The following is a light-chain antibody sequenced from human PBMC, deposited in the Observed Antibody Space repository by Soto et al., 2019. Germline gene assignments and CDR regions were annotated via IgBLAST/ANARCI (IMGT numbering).Light chain of an antibody. V-gene: IGKV1-5*01. CDR2: DXS. Sequence: DIQMTQSPSSLSASVGDRVTVAXRARPSIPCWLAWYQQEQGXPPNXXXADXSSLGSGVPSRFSGSGSATEFTLPISSMQPDYVANYYCQQYKRDFKSVGQGTKVDIK. CDR3: QQYKRDFKS. J-gene: IGKJ1*01. CDR1: PSIPCW.